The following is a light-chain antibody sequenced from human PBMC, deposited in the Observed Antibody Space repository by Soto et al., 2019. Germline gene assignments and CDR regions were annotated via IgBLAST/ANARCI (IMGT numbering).Light chain of an antibody. CDR3: MQATHWPYT. Sequence: DAVMTPSPLSLPVTLGQPASISCKSSQNLLYSDGNTYLNWFQQRPGQSPRRLIDKISNRDSGVPDRFSGSGSGSDFTLTISRVEAEDVGIYYCMQATHWPYTFVQGTQLEIK. V-gene: IGKV2-30*01. CDR1: QNLLYSDGNTY. CDR2: KIS. J-gene: IGKJ2*01.